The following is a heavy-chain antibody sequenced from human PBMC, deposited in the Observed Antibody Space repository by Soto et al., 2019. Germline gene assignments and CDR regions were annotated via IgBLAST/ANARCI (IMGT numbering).Heavy chain of an antibody. CDR1: GGYVTSYY. D-gene: IGHD2-8*01. J-gene: IGHJ5*02. CDR2: IYHTGRG. Sequence: QVQLRESGPGLVKPSETLSLTCNLSGGYVTSYYWSWLRQTPGKGLEWLGYIYHTGRGDYNPSLEGRVTFSADPPKNQSSLTLRSVTVADTAVYYCARAMIGNGGRGWFDPWGQGIVVTVSS. CDR3: ARAMIGNGGRGWFDP. V-gene: IGHV4-59*02.